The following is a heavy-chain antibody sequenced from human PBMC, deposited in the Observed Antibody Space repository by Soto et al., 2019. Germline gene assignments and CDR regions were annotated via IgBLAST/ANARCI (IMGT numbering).Heavy chain of an antibody. CDR3: AKCMQAYWNYDAHHI. J-gene: IGHJ3*02. CDR1: GFTFSSYS. V-gene: IGHV3-23*01. CDR2: ITASGGTT. D-gene: IGHD1-7*01. Sequence: GGSLRVSCAASGFTFSSYSMTWVRQAPGKGLEWVAHITASGGTTYYADSVKGRFTISRDTSRNTLYLQMNSLRAEDTALYYCAKCMQAYWNYDAHHIWGQGTVVTVSS.